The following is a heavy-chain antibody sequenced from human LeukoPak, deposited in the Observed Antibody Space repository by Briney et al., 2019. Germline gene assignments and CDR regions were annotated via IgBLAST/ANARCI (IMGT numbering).Heavy chain of an antibody. J-gene: IGHJ4*02. CDR1: GYSFTSYW. D-gene: IGHD4-23*01. CDR3: ARQTTVVTIDY. V-gene: IGHV5-51*01. CDR2: IYPGDSDT. Sequence: GESLTISCKGSGYSFTSYWIGWVRQMPGKGLEWMGIIYPGDSDTRYSPSFQGRVTISADKSISTAYLQLSSLKASDTAMYYCARQTTVVTIDYWGQGTLVTVSS.